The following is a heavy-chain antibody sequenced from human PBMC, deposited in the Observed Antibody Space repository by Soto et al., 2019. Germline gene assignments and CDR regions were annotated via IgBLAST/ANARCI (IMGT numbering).Heavy chain of an antibody. J-gene: IGHJ4*02. V-gene: IGHV4-61*01. CDR1: GGSVSSGSYY. D-gene: IGHD3-10*01. CDR3: ESFEETSGSFDY. Sequence: PSETLSLTCTVSGGSVSSGSYYWSWIRQPPGKGLEWIGYIYYSGSTNYNPSLKSRVPISVDTSKNQFSLKLRSVTAADTAVYYCESFEETSGSFDYWGQGTLVTVSS. CDR2: IYYSGST.